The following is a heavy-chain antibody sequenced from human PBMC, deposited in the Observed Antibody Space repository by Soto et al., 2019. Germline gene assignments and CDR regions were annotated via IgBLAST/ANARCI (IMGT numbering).Heavy chain of an antibody. Sequence: ASVKVSCKVSGYTLTELSMHWVRQAPGKGLEWMGGFDPEDGETIYAQKFQGRVTMTEDTSTDTAYMELSSLRSEDTAVYYCATAPDGGDFHSNDAFDIWGQGTMVTVSS. D-gene: IGHD3-10*01. CDR1: GYTLTELS. CDR3: ATAPDGGDFHSNDAFDI. V-gene: IGHV1-24*01. CDR2: FDPEDGET. J-gene: IGHJ3*02.